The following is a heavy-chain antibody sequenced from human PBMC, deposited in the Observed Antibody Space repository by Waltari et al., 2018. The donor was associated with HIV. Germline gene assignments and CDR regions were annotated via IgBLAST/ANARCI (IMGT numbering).Heavy chain of an antibody. D-gene: IGHD6-13*01. CDR3: ARRIAAGGTQYFEY. V-gene: IGHV3-48*02. J-gene: IGHJ4*02. CDR1: GFTFSRYG. Sequence: EVQLVESGGNLVQPGGSLRLSCAASGFTFSRYGMNWVRQAPGKGLEWVSYISSSSSPTYYADSVRGRFTISRDNAKNSLYLQMNSLRDEDTAVYYCARRIAAGGTQYFEYWGQGTLVTVSS. CDR2: ISSSSSPT.